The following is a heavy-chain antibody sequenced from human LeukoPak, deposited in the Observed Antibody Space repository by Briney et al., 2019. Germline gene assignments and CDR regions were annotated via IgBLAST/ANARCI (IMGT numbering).Heavy chain of an antibody. D-gene: IGHD5-24*01. J-gene: IGHJ4*02. Sequence: SETLSLTCTVSGASISSHYWSWIRQPPGKGLDWIGDIYFSGSTNYNPSLKSRVTISVDTSKNQFSLKLSSVTAADTAVYYCARTSWLQSSFYFEYWGEGALVTVSS. CDR1: GASISSHY. V-gene: IGHV4-59*08. CDR3: ARTSWLQSSFYFEY. CDR2: IYFSGST.